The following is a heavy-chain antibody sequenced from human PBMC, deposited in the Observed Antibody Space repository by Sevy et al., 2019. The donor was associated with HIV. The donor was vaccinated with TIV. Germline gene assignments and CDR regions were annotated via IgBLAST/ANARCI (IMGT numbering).Heavy chain of an antibody. V-gene: IGHV1-2*06. D-gene: IGHD3-10*01. CDR3: AVNYGSGINYGFD. J-gene: IGHJ3*02. CDR2: INPNSGGT. Sequence: ASVKVSCKASGYTFTGYYMHWVRQAPGQGLEWMGRINPNSGGTNYAQKFQGRVTMTRDTSISTAYMELSSLRSDDTAVYYCAVNYGSGINYGFDIGAKGQWSLSPQ. CDR1: GYTFTGYY.